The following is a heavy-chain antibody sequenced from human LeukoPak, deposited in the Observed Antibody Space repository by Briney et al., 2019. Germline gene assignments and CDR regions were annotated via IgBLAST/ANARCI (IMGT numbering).Heavy chain of an antibody. CDR2: IIPIFGTA. D-gene: IGHD3-22*01. Sequence: ASVKVSCKASGGTFSSYAISWVRQAPGQGLEWMGGIIPIFGTANYAQKFQGRVTITADESTSTAYMELSSLRSEDTAVYYCARGSLSGYRDAFDIWGQGTMVTVSS. J-gene: IGHJ3*02. V-gene: IGHV1-69*13. CDR3: ARGSLSGYRDAFDI. CDR1: GGTFSSYA.